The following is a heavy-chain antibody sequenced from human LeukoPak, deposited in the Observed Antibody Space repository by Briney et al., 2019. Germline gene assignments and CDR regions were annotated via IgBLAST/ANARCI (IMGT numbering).Heavy chain of an antibody. V-gene: IGHV4-34*01. CDR3: ARLLHCSSTSCSNY. Sequence: PSETLSLTCAVYGGSFSGYYWSWIRQPPGKGLEWIGSIYYSGSTYYNPSLKSRVSISIDTSKNQFSLKLRSATAADTAMYYCARLLHCSSTSCSNYWGQGTLVTVSS. J-gene: IGHJ4*02. CDR2: IYYSGST. D-gene: IGHD2-2*01. CDR1: GGSFSGYY.